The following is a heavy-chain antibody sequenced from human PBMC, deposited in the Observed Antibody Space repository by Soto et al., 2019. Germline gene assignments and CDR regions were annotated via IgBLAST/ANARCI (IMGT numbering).Heavy chain of an antibody. J-gene: IGHJ3*02. D-gene: IGHD3-10*01. CDR1: GGSISSYY. CDR3: ARVWGGAFDI. CDR2: IYYSGSN. Sequence: QVQLQESGPGLVKPSETLSLTCTASGGSISSYYWSWVRQPPGKGLEWIGYIYYSGSNNYNPSLKSRVTITVDTSRNQFSLKLSSGTAADTAVYYCARVWGGAFDIWGQGTMVTVSS. V-gene: IGHV4-59*01.